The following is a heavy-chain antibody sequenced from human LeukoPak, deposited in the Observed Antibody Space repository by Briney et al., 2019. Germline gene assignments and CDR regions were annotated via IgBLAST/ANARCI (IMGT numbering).Heavy chain of an antibody. Sequence: GGSLRLSCAASGFTFSSYWMSWVRQAPGKGLEWVANIKQDGSEKYYVDSVKGRFTISRDNAKNSLYLQMNSLRAEDTAVYYCARDFRHDILTGYYDRLRYWAQGPLVTVSS. J-gene: IGHJ4*02. V-gene: IGHV3-7*01. CDR2: IKQDGSEK. CDR3: ARDFRHDILTGYYDRLRY. CDR1: GFTFSSYW. D-gene: IGHD3-9*01.